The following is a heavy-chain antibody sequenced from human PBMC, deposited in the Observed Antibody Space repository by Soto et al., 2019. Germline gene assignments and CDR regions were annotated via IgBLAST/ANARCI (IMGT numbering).Heavy chain of an antibody. CDR2: ISGGDDAT. CDR3: AKKSLGSITLPALYYFDY. Sequence: EVQLLESGGGLVQPGGSLRLSCAASGFTFGNYAFSWVRQAPGKGLEWVSVISGGDDATYYPDSVKGRFTTSRDNSKKTVYLQMNRLRAEDTAVYYCAKKSLGSITLPALYYFDYWGQGTLVTVSS. V-gene: IGHV3-23*01. CDR1: GFTFGNYA. D-gene: IGHD7-27*01. J-gene: IGHJ4*02.